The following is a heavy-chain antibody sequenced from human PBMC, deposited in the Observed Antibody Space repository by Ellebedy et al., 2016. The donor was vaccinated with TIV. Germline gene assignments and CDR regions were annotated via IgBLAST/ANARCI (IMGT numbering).Heavy chain of an antibody. Sequence: PGGSLRLSCAASGFTFTGYWMNWVRQGPGKGLVWVSRIYDDGNKITYGDSVEGRFTISRDNAEKTLYLQMNSRRVEDTGLYYCWYGSGWHRPDRPFDYWGQGTLVTVSS. CDR1: GFTFTGYW. CDR2: IYDDGNKI. CDR3: WYGSGWHRPDRPFDY. V-gene: IGHV3-74*03. D-gene: IGHD6-19*01. J-gene: IGHJ4*02.